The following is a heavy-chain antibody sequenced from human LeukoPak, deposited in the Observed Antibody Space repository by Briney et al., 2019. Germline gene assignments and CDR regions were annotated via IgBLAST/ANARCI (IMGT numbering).Heavy chain of an antibody. CDR2: INGDGSST. CDR1: GFTFSSYW. Sequence: GGSLRLSCAASGFTFSSYWMHWVRQAPGKGLVWVSRINGDGSSTSYADSVKGRFTISRDNAKNTLYLQMNSLRAEDTAVYYCARGSVAGTGYFDYWGQGTLVTVSS. V-gene: IGHV3-74*01. J-gene: IGHJ4*02. CDR3: ARGSVAGTGYFDY. D-gene: IGHD6-19*01.